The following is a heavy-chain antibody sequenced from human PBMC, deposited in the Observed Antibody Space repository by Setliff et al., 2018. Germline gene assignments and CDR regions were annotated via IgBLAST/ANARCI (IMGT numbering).Heavy chain of an antibody. CDR1: GYAFSSYY. CDR3: AKGCHAGCFWSDC. CDR2: INTGGGSA. J-gene: IGHJ4*02. V-gene: IGHV1-46*01. D-gene: IGHD2-15*01. Sequence: ASVKVSCKASGYAFSSYYMYWVRQAPGQGLDWMGTINTGGGSASIVDQFRGRVTMTRDTSTSTVYLELTSLRAEDTAVYYCAKGCHAGCFWSDCWGQGTLVTVSS.